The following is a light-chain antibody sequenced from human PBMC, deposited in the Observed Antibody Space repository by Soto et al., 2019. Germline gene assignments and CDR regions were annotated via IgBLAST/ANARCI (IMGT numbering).Light chain of an antibody. CDR2: DAS. J-gene: IGKJ2*01. Sequence: EIVLTQSPATLSLSPGERATLSCRASQSVRSYLAWYQQKPGQAPRLLIYDASNRATGIPVRFSGSGSGTDFTLTISSLEPEYFAVYYCQQRSNWPPYTFGQGTKLEIK. CDR3: QQRSNWPPYT. V-gene: IGKV3-11*01. CDR1: QSVRSY.